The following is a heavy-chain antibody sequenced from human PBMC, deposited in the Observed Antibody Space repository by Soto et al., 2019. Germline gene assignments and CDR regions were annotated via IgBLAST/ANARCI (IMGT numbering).Heavy chain of an antibody. CDR3: AAGTGRTALDY. CDR2: LMSKTDGGTT. J-gene: IGHJ4*02. CDR1: GFDFSKAW. D-gene: IGHD2-2*01. Sequence: EVQLVESGGGLVKPGGSLRLSCVASGFDFSKAWMSWVRQAPGKGLEWVGRLMSKTDGGTTVYAAPVKGRFTISRDDSKNTLYLQMSSLNTEDTAVYYCAAGTGRTALDYWGQGTLVTVSS. V-gene: IGHV3-15*01.